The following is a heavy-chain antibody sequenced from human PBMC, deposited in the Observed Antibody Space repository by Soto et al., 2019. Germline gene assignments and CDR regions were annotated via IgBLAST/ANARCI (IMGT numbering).Heavy chain of an antibody. J-gene: IGHJ4*02. Sequence: EVQLLESGGGLVQPGGSLRLSCAASGFTFSGYDMSWVRQAPGKGLEWVSAISGSGGSTYYADSVKGRFTISRDNSKNTLYLQMNSLRAEDTPVYYCARTGTARGDYVDYWGQGTLVTVSA. CDR3: ARTGTARGDYVDY. CDR2: ISGSGGST. V-gene: IGHV3-23*01. CDR1: GFTFSGYD.